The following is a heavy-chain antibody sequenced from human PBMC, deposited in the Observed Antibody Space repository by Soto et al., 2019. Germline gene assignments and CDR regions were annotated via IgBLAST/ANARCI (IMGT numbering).Heavy chain of an antibody. CDR2: VNGDGSST. V-gene: IGHV3-74*01. Sequence: EVQLVESGGGLVQPGGSLRLSCAASGFTFSSYWMHWVRQAPGKGLVWVSRVNGDGSSTSYADSVKGRFTISRDNAKNTLYLQMTRLRVEDTAVYYCARGGPYSSSEVDYWGQGTLVTVSS. CDR3: ARGGPYSSSEVDY. J-gene: IGHJ4*02. CDR1: GFTFSSYW. D-gene: IGHD6-6*01.